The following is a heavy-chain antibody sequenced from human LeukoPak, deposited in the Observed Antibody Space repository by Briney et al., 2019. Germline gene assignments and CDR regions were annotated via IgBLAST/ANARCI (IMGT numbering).Heavy chain of an antibody. CDR1: GFTFSNFW. CDR3: ARHFSTYSYGLDV. D-gene: IGHD3-3*02. CDR2: MNPDGSAK. Sequence: GGSLRLSCAASGFTFSNFWMSWVRQAPGKGLEWVANMNPDGSAKYYVDSVKGRFTISRDNAENSLYLQMNSLRPEDTAVYYCARHFSTYSYGLDVWGQGTTVTVSS. V-gene: IGHV3-7*01. J-gene: IGHJ6*02.